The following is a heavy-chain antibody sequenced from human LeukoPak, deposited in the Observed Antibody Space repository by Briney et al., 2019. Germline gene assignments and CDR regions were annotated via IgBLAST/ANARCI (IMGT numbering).Heavy chain of an antibody. CDR2: ISGSGGST. D-gene: IGHD3-10*01. CDR3: AKALYYYGSGSVVADY. V-gene: IGHV3-23*01. CDR1: GFTFSSYA. J-gene: IGHJ4*02. Sequence: GGSLRLSCAASGFTFSSYAMSWVRQAPGKGLEWVSAISGSGGSTYYADSVKGRFTISRDNSKNTLYLQMNSLRAEDTAVYYCAKALYYYGSGSVVADYWGQGTLVTVSS.